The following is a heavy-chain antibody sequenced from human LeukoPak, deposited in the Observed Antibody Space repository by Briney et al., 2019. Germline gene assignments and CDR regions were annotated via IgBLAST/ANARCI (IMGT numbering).Heavy chain of an antibody. CDR2: IIGSGSST. D-gene: IGHD6-13*01. J-gene: IGHJ4*02. CDR3: AKDRAQQLVLDF. CDR1: GFTFNTYW. Sequence: GGSLRLSCEASGFTFNTYWMNWVRQAPGKGLEWVSAIIGSGSSTYYADSVKGRFTISRDNSKNTLFLQMNSLRAEDTAVYYCAKDRAQQLVLDFWGQGTLVTVSS. V-gene: IGHV3-23*01.